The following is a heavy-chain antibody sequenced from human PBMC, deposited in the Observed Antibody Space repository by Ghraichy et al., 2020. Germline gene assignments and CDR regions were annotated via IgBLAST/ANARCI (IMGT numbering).Heavy chain of an antibody. CDR1: GFTFRNFG. Sequence: LSLTCVATGFTFRNFGMHWIRQGPGKGLQWVAAIWYDGSQTYYVDSVRGRFTISRDNSKNTLYLQMNSLRVDDTAVYYCATPTGSSSLWGRGTRVTVSS. CDR3: ATPTGSSSL. J-gene: IGHJ4*02. CDR2: IWYDGSQT. V-gene: IGHV3-33*03. D-gene: IGHD1-1*01.